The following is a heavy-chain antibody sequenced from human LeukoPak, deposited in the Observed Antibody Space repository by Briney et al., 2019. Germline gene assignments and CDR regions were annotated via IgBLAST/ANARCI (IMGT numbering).Heavy chain of an antibody. Sequence: PGGSLRLSCAASGFTFSSYGMHWVRQAPGKGLEWVAFMRFVGGNKYYADSVKGRFTISRDNSKNTLYLHMNSLGAEDTAVYYRAKKDQGMDVWGQGTTVTVSS. CDR2: MRFVGGNK. CDR3: AKKDQGMDV. J-gene: IGHJ6*02. CDR1: GFTFSSYG. V-gene: IGHV3-30*02.